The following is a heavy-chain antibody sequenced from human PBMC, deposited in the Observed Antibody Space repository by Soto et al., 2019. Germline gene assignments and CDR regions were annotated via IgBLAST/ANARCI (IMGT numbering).Heavy chain of an antibody. CDR3: AGGSGWPFDS. Sequence: PGGSLRLSCAASGVSFSNYWMHWVRQAPGKGLEWVANIKEDGSEKYYVDSVKGRFTISRDNAKNSLYLQMNSLRAEDTAVYYCAGGSGWPFDSWGPGTLVTVSS. V-gene: IGHV3-7*03. J-gene: IGHJ4*02. CDR2: IKEDGSEK. CDR1: GVSFSNYW. D-gene: IGHD6-19*01.